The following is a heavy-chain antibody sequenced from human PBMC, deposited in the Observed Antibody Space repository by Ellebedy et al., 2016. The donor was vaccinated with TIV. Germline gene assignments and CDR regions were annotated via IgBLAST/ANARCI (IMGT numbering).Heavy chain of an antibody. J-gene: IGHJ4*02. V-gene: IGHV3-7*02. D-gene: IGHD2-8*01. CDR3: ATSHNGFLH. CDR2: IKQDGSEM. Sequence: GGSLRLXXTGLGFAFSTYYMAWFRQAPGKGLEWVANIKQDGSEMFYVDSVKGRFTISRDNAKSLLFLQMDSLRAEDTAFYYCATSHNGFLHWGQGTLVAVSS. CDR1: GFAFSTYY.